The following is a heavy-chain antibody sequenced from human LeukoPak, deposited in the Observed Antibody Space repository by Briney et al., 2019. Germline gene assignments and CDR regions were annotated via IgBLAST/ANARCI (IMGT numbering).Heavy chain of an antibody. J-gene: IGHJ4*02. Sequence: PGGSLRLSCAASGFTFSSYAMSWVRQAPGKGLEWVSAISGSGGSTYYADSVKGRFTISRDNSKNTLYLQMNSLRAEDTAVYYCAKTPYYDFWSGYSALDYWGQGTLVTVSS. D-gene: IGHD3-3*01. CDR1: GFTFSSYA. CDR2: ISGSGGST. V-gene: IGHV3-23*01. CDR3: AKTPYYDFWSGYSALDY.